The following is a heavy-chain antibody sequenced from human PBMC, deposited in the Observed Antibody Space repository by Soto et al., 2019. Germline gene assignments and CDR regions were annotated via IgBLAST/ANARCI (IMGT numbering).Heavy chain of an antibody. D-gene: IGHD1-20*01. CDR3: ARRITASFEY. CDR2: ITGSGANT. V-gene: IGHV3-23*01. Sequence: EVQLLESGGGLVQPGGSLRLSCVASGVTFSIYNMNWVRQAPGKGLDWVSVITGSGANTNYADSVKGRFTISRDKSKNTLYLQMNSLRAEDTAVYFCARRITASFEYWRQGTLVTVSS. CDR1: GVTFSIYN. J-gene: IGHJ4*02.